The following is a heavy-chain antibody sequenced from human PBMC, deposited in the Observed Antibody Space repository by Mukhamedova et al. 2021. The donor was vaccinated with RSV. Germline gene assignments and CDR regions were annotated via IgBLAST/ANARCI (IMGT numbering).Heavy chain of an antibody. CDR3: TRGAASHHDAFDI. V-gene: IGHV1-45*02. CDR2: TPFNGKT. J-gene: IGHJ3*02. D-gene: IGHD6-25*01. Sequence: TPFNGKTNYAQRFQDRVTITRDRSLSTVYMELRSLRSEDTAMHYCTRGAASHHDAFDIWGQGTMFTVSS.